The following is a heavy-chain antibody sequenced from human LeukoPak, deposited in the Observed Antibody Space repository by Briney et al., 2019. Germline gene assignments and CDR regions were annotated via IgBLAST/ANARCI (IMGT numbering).Heavy chain of an antibody. V-gene: IGHV1-2*02. CDR2: INPNSGGT. J-gene: IGHJ3*02. Sequence: ASVKVSCKASGYTCTGYYMHWVRQAPGQGLEWMGWINPNSGGTNYAQKFQGRVTMTRDTSISTAYMELSRLRSDDTAVYYCARAHREFSRGFDIWGQGTMVTVSS. CDR1: GYTCTGYY. D-gene: IGHD3-10*01. CDR3: ARAHREFSRGFDI.